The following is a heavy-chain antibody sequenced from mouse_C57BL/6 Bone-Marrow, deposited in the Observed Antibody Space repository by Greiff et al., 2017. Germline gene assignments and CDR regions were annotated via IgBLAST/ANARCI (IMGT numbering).Heavy chain of an antibody. CDR3: TREEMDYDDAMDY. CDR2: ISSGGDYI. D-gene: IGHD2-4*01. V-gene: IGHV5-9-1*02. J-gene: IGHJ4*01. CDR1: GFTFSSYA. Sequence: EVQVVESGEGLVKPGGSLKLSCAASGFTFSSYAMSWVRPTPEKRLVWVAYISSGGDYIYYADTVKGRFTISRDNARNTLYLQMSSLKSEDTAMYYCTREEMDYDDAMDYWGQGTSVTVSS.